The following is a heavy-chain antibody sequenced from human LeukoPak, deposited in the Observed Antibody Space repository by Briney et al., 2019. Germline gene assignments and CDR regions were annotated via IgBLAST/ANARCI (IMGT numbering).Heavy chain of an antibody. J-gene: IGHJ6*02. D-gene: IGHD1-26*01. CDR3: ARGPDPGKVGAAIYYYYGMDV. V-gene: IGHV4-30-4*01. CDR2: IYYSGST. CDR1: GGSISSGDYY. Sequence: SQTLSLTCTVSGGSISSGDYYWSWIRQPPGKSLEWIGYIYYSGSTYYNPSLKSRVTISVDTSKNQFSLKLSSVTAADTAVYYCARGPDPGKVGAAIYYYYGMDVWGQGTTVTVSS.